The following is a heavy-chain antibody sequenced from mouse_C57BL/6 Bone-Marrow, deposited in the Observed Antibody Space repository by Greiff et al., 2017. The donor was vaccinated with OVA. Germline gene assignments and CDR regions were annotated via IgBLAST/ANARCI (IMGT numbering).Heavy chain of an antibody. CDR2: ISSGSSTI. CDR3: AKGTGTCFDY. J-gene: IGHJ2*01. D-gene: IGHD4-1*01. V-gene: IGHV5-17*01. CDR1: GFTFSDYG. Sequence: DVMLVESGGGLVKPGGSLKLSCAASGFTFSDYGMHWVRQAPEKGLEWVAYISSGSSTIYYADTVKGRFTISRDNAKNTLFLQMTSLRSEDTAMYYCAKGTGTCFDYWGQGTTLTVSS.